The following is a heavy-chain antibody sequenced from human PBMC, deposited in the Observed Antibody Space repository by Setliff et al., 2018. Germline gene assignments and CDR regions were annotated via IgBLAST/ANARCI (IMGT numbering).Heavy chain of an antibody. CDR3: ARDLITTTVPEWLLYTPTTYFDY. CDR2: ISTSGSTI. J-gene: IGHJ4*02. CDR1: GFTFNIYE. D-gene: IGHD3-3*01. V-gene: IGHV3-48*03. Sequence: PGGSLRLSCAASGFTFNIYEMNWVRQAPGKGLEWVSYISTSGSTIYYADSVKGRFTISRDNAKNSLYLQMNSLRAEDTAVYYCARDLITTTVPEWLLYTPTTYFDYWGQGTLVTVSS.